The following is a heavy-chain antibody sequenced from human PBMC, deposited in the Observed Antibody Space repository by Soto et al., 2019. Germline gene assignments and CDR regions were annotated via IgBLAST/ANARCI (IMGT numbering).Heavy chain of an antibody. CDR2: IYYSGST. V-gene: IGHV4-59*01. D-gene: IGHD3-10*01. J-gene: IGHJ6*02. CDR3: ARDEGSADYYYYGMDV. Sequence: SETLSLTCPVSGVSISSYYWSWIRQPPGKGLEWIGYIYYSGSTNYNPSLKSRVTISVDTSKNQFSLKLSSVTAADTAVYYCARDEGSADYYYYGMDVWGQGTTVT. CDR1: GVSISSYY.